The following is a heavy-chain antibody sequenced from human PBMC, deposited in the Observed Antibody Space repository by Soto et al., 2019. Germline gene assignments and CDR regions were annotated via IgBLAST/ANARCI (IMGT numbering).Heavy chain of an antibody. Sequence: SETLSLTCTVSGDSISIGDYYWSWIRQPPGKGLEWIGYIYYSGNTYYNPSLKSRITISVDMSKNQFSLKLSSVTAADTAVYYCARAVDSGGFPDAFDIWGQGTMVTVSS. J-gene: IGHJ3*02. D-gene: IGHD3-22*01. V-gene: IGHV4-30-4*01. CDR3: ARAVDSGGFPDAFDI. CDR1: GDSISIGDYY. CDR2: IYYSGNT.